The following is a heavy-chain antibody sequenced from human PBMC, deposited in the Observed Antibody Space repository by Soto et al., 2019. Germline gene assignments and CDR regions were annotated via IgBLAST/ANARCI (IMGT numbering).Heavy chain of an antibody. J-gene: IGHJ4*02. CDR1: GFTFSSYW. CDR2: INPDGSAT. D-gene: IGHD5-18*01. CDR3: GRGGSDSPMAPGY. V-gene: IGHV3-74*01. Sequence: GGSLRLSCAASGFTFSSYWMHWVRQAPGKGMVWVSRINPDGSATNYADSVKGRFTISRDNAKNTLYLQMNSLRAEDTAVFYCGRGGSDSPMAPGYWGQGTLVTVS.